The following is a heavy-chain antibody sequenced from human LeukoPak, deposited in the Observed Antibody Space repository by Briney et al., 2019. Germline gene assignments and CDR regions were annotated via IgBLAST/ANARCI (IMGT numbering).Heavy chain of an antibody. CDR2: MNPNSGNT. J-gene: IGHJ4*02. CDR1: GYTFTSYD. CDR3: ARTNRPQHGTYYFDY. Sequence: APVKVSCKASGYTFTSYDINWVRQATGQGLECMGWMNPNSGNTGYAQKFQGRVTMTRNTSISTAYMELSSLRSEDTAVYYCARTNRPQHGTYYFDYWGQGTLVTVSS. V-gene: IGHV1-8*01. D-gene: IGHD1-14*01.